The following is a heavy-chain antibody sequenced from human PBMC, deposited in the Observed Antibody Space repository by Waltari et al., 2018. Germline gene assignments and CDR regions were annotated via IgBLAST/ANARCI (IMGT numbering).Heavy chain of an antibody. J-gene: IGHJ6*02. Sequence: EMQVVESGGDLVQPGGSVRRSGAASGFDFSNAWMDWVRQAPGKGLEWVANIKGDGSEKYYVDSVKVLFIISRDNTMNLLYLQMNSLRAEDTAVYYCSESLNVWGQGTTVIVSS. CDR3: SESLNV. V-gene: IGHV3-7*01. CDR1: GFDFSNAW. CDR2: IKGDGSEK.